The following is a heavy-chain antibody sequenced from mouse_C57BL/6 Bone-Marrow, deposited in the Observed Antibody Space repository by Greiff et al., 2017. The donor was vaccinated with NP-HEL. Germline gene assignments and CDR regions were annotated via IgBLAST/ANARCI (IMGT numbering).Heavy chain of an antibody. V-gene: IGHV5-9*01. Sequence: EVKLMESGGGLVKPGGSLKLSCAASGFTFSSYTMSWVRQTPEKRLEWVATISGGGGNTYYPDSVKGRFTISRDNAKNTLYLQMSSLRSEDTALYYCARHGTLFFDYWGQGTTLTVSS. CDR3: ARHGTLFFDY. D-gene: IGHD3-3*01. J-gene: IGHJ2*01. CDR1: GFTFSSYT. CDR2: ISGGGGNT.